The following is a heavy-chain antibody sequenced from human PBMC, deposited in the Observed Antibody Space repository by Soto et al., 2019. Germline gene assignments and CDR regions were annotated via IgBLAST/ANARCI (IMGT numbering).Heavy chain of an antibody. V-gene: IGHV3-21*01. D-gene: IGHD3-22*01. CDR1: GFTSSSYS. CDR3: AREGARYYYDSSGSPEAAFDI. Sequence: GGSLRLSCAASGFTSSSYSMNWVRQAPGKGLEWVSSISSSSSYIYYADSVKGRFTISRDNAKNSLYLQMNSLRAEDTAVYYCAREGARYYYDSSGSPEAAFDIWGQGTMVTVSS. CDR2: ISSSSSYI. J-gene: IGHJ3*02.